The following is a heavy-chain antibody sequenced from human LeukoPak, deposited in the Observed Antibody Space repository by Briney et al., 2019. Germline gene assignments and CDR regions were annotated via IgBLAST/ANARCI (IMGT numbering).Heavy chain of an antibody. V-gene: IGHV1-24*01. D-gene: IGHD2-15*01. Sequence: GASVKVSCKASGYTLTELSMHWVRQAPGKGLEWMGGFDPEDGETIYAQKFQGRVTMTEDTSTDTAYMELSSLRSDDTAVYYCASFLPNAGYCSGGSCYGAFDIWGQGTMVTVSS. J-gene: IGHJ3*02. CDR2: FDPEDGET. CDR3: ASFLPNAGYCSGGSCYGAFDI. CDR1: GYTLTELS.